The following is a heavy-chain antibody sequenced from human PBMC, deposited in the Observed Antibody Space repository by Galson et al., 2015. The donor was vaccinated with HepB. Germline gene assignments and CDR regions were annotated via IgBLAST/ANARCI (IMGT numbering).Heavy chain of an antibody. CDR3: ARLVPEDAPHYYDSSNDAFDI. Sequence: QSGAEVKKPGESLKISCKGSGYSFTSYWIGWVRQMPGKGLEWMGIIYPGDSDTRYSPSFQGQVTISADKSISTAYLQWSSLKASDTAMYYCARLVPEDAPHYYDSSNDAFDIWGQGTMVTVSS. V-gene: IGHV5-51*01. J-gene: IGHJ3*02. CDR1: GYSFTSYW. CDR2: IYPGDSDT. D-gene: IGHD3-22*01.